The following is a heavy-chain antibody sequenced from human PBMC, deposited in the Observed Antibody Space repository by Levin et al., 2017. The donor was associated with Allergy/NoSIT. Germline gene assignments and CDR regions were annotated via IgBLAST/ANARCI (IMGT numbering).Heavy chain of an antibody. CDR2: IKEDGRDK. CDR3: ARDHSEYISSSGYFDY. Sequence: LSLTCAASGFPFSNYWMSWVRQAPGKGLEWVANIKEDGRDKYYVDSVKGRFTISRDNAKNSLYLQMNSLRAEDTAVYYCARDHSEYISSSGYFDYWGQGTLVTVSS. D-gene: IGHD6-6*01. J-gene: IGHJ4*02. V-gene: IGHV3-7*01. CDR1: GFPFSNYW.